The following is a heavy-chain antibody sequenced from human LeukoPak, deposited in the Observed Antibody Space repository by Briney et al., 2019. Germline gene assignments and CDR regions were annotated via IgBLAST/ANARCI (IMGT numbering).Heavy chain of an antibody. J-gene: IGHJ4*02. Sequence: PGGSLRLSCAASGFTFSSYNMNWVRQAPGKGLEWVSSISTSGSNKYYADSVKGRFTISRDNAKNSLYLQMNSLTAEDTAMYYCAKATGTLGNWGQGTLVTVSS. CDR3: AKATGTLGN. D-gene: IGHD1-1*01. CDR1: GFTFSSYN. CDR2: ISTSGSNK. V-gene: IGHV3-21*04.